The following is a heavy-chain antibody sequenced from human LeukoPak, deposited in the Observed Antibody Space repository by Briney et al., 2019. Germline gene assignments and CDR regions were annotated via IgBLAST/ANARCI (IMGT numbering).Heavy chain of an antibody. CDR2: IYTSGST. J-gene: IGHJ6*03. V-gene: IGHV4-4*07. CDR1: GGSISSYY. Sequence: PSETLSLTCTVSGGSISSYYWSWIRQPAGKGLEWIGRIYTSGSTNYNPSLKSRVTMSVDTSKNQFSLKLSSVTAADTAVYYCARVRYGSSTSCYTCYYYYMDVWGKGTTVTVSS. D-gene: IGHD2-2*02. CDR3: ARVRYGSSTSCYTCYYYYMDV.